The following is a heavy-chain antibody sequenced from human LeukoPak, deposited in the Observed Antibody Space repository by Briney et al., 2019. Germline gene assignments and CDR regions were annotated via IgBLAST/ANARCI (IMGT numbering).Heavy chain of an antibody. V-gene: IGHV3-48*04. CDR3: TRRPYSSSWYYFDY. J-gene: IGHJ4*02. Sequence: GGSLRLSCAASGFTFNNHGIHWVRQSPEKGLEWVSYISSSGSMLHYADSVEGRFTISRDHGKSSLYLQMSSLRVEDTVVYYYTRRPYSSSWYYFDYWGQGTLVTVSS. D-gene: IGHD6-13*01. CDR1: GFTFNNHG. CDR2: ISSSGSML.